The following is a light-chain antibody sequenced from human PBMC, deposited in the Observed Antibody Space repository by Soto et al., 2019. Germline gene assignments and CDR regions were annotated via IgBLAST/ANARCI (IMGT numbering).Light chain of an antibody. J-gene: IGKJ5*01. CDR2: AAS. V-gene: IGKV1-12*01. CDR1: QDISSW. Sequence: DIQITQSPSSVSASVGDRFTITCRASQDISSWLAWYQQKPGKAPKIMIYAASTLQTGVPSRFSGGGSGTDFTLTLSSLQPEDFATYYCQQVNSFPSTFGQGTRLEIK. CDR3: QQVNSFPST.